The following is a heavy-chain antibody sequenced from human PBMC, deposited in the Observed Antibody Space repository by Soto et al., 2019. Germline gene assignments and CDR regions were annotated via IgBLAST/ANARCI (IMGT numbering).Heavy chain of an antibody. Sequence: ASVKVSCKASGYTFTSYDINWVRQATGQGLEWMGWMNPNSGNTGYAQKFQGRVTMTRNTSISTAYMELSSLRSEDTAVYYCARVIGGSGRYYYGMDVWGQGTTVAVSS. CDR1: GYTFTSYD. D-gene: IGHD3-10*01. J-gene: IGHJ6*02. V-gene: IGHV1-8*01. CDR2: MNPNSGNT. CDR3: ARVIGGSGRYYYGMDV.